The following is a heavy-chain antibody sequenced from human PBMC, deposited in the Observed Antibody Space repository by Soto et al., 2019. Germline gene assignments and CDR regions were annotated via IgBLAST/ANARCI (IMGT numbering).Heavy chain of an antibody. CDR1: GGSISSGDYY. D-gene: IGHD3-22*01. CDR2: IYYSGST. J-gene: IGHJ4*02. CDR3: ARGSTYYYDSSGYYLGY. Sequence: PSETLSLTCTVSGGSISSGDYYWSWIRQPPGKGLEWIGYIYYSGSTYYNPSLESRVTISVDTSKNQFSLKLSSVTAADTAVYYCARGSTYYYDSSGYYLGYWGQGTLVTVSS. V-gene: IGHV4-30-4*01.